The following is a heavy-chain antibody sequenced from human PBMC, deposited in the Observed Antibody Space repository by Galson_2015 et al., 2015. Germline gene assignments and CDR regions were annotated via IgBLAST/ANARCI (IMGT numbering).Heavy chain of an antibody. CDR2: IKEDGSEK. V-gene: IGHV3-7*01. Sequence: SLRLSCAASGFTFSSFWMSWVRQAPGKGLEWVANIKEDGSEKYYVDSVKGRFTISRDNAKNSLYLQMNGLRAGGTAVYYCARYSGSDSFDYWGQGTLVTVSS. J-gene: IGHJ4*02. CDR3: ARYSGSDSFDY. CDR1: GFTFSSFW. D-gene: IGHD5-12*01.